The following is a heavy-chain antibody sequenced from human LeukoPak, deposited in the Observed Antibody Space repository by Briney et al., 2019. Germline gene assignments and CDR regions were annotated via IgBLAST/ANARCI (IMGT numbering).Heavy chain of an antibody. CDR2: ISYDGSNK. Sequence: GGSLRLSCAASGFTFSSYGMHWVRQAPGKGLEWVAVISYDGSNKYYADSVKGRFTISRDNSKNTLYLQMNSLRAEDTAVYYCAKDWNYFNFDYWGQGTLVTVSS. CDR3: AKDWNYFNFDY. CDR1: GFTFSSYG. J-gene: IGHJ4*02. V-gene: IGHV3-30*18. D-gene: IGHD1-7*01.